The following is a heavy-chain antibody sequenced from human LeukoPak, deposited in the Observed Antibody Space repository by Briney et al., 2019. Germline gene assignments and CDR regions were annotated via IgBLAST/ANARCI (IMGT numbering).Heavy chain of an antibody. V-gene: IGHV4-4*07. CDR1: SGSINSYY. D-gene: IGHD1-26*01. J-gene: IGHJ4*02. CDR2: IYTTGAT. Sequence: SETLSLTYTVSSGSINSYYWGLVRQPPGKGLEWIGRIYTTGATQYNPSLKSRVTMSIDTSTNQFSLNLRSMTAADTAVYYCGRQRNTARYYFLDFWSQGTLVAVS. CDR3: GRQRNTARYYFLDF.